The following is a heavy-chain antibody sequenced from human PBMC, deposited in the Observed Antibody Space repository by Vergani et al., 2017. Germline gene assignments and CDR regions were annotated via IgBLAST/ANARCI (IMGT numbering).Heavy chain of an antibody. D-gene: IGHD2-2*01. CDR1: GYTLTELS. CDR3: ARTQVQYCSSTSCYSGWFDP. V-gene: IGHV1-24*01. CDR2: FDPEDGET. Sequence: QVQLVQSGAEVKKPGASVKVSCKVSGYTLTELSMHWVRQAPGKGLEWMGGFDPEDGETIYAQKFQGRVTMTEDTSTDTAYMELSSLRSEDTAVYYCARTQVQYCSSTSCYSGWFDPWGQGTLVTVSS. J-gene: IGHJ5*02.